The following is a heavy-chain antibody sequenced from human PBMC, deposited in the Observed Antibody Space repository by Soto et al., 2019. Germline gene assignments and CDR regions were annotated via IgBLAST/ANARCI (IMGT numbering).Heavy chain of an antibody. CDR1: GYTFTTYA. V-gene: IGHV1-3*04. CDR2: IHTGNGNT. D-gene: IGHD3-16*01. Sequence: QVQLVQSGAEVKKPGASVQVSCKPSGYTFTTYAIHWVRKAPGQSLEWMAWIHTGNGNTKYSPRFQGRVTITRDTSASTAYMELSSLRSEDTAVYYCAISLRLGEDFDYWGQGTLVTVSS. J-gene: IGHJ4*02. CDR3: AISLRLGEDFDY.